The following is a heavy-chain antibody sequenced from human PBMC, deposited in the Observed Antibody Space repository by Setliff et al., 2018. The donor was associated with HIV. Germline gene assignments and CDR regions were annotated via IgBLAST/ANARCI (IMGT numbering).Heavy chain of an antibody. Sequence: SVKVSCKASGGTFSNYYITWVRQAPGQGLEWMGGIIPILGIANYAQKFQGRVTLTADESTSIAYKQLNSLRSEDTAVYYGARGRASGSANSGWGQGTLVTVSS. J-gene: IGHJ4*02. V-gene: IGHV1-69*10. CDR2: IIPILGIA. D-gene: IGHD7-27*01. CDR3: ARGRASGSANSG. CDR1: GGTFSNYY.